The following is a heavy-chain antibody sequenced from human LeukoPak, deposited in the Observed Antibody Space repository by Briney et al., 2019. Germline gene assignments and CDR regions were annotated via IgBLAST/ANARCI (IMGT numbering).Heavy chain of an antibody. CDR1: VFIYSNYA. D-gene: IGHD3-16*01. J-gene: IGHJ6*02. CDR3: AKGLWGAYYYGMDV. Sequence: GGSLRLSCAASVFIYSNYAMSWVRQAPGKGLEWVSVISGSGATTNYADSVKGRFTISRDNSKNTIYMQVDSLRAEDTAIYYCAKGLWGAYYYGMDVWGQGTTVTASS. V-gene: IGHV3-23*01. CDR2: ISGSGATT.